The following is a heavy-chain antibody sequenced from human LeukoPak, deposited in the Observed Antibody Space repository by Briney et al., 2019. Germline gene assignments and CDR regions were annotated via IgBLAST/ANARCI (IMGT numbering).Heavy chain of an antibody. CDR1: GYSFTSYW. D-gene: IGHD5-18*01. Sequence: GESLKISCKGSGYSFTSYWIGWVRQMPGKGLEWMGIIYPGDSDTRYSPSFQGQVTISADKSISNAYLQWSSLKASDTAMYYCAREEYSYGYGGEYFQHWGQGTLVTVSS. CDR3: AREEYSYGYGGEYFQH. V-gene: IGHV5-51*01. J-gene: IGHJ1*01. CDR2: IYPGDSDT.